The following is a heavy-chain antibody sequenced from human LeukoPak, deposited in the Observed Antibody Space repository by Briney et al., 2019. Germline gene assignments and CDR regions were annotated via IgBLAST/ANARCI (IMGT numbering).Heavy chain of an antibody. V-gene: IGHV3-53*01. CDR2: IYSGGTT. J-gene: IGHJ4*02. CDR3: ARGHWFAHLDY. Sequence: GGSLRLSCSASEFSVGSNYMTWVRQAPGQGLEWVSIIYSGGTTYYADSVKGRFTISRDNSKNTLFLQMNSLRAEDTAVYYCARGHWFAHLDYWGQGTLVTVSS. D-gene: IGHD3-9*01. CDR1: EFSVGSNY.